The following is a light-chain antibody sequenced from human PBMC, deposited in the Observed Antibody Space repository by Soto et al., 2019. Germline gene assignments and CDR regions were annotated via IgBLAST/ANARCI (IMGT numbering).Light chain of an antibody. J-gene: IGLJ1*01. CDR3: SSYTSSSTYG. Sequence: QSALTQPPSVSGSPGQSVAISCTGASSDVGSYNRVSWYQQPPGTAPKVMIYEVSNRPSGVPDRFSGSKSGNTASLTISGLQAEDEADYYCSSYTSSSTYGFGTGTKVTVL. CDR1: SSDVGSYNR. CDR2: EVS. V-gene: IGLV2-18*02.